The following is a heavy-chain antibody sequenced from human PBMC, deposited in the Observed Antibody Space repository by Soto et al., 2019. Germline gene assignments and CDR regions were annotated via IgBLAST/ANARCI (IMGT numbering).Heavy chain of an antibody. Sequence: QVQLVQSGAEVKKPGASVKVSCKASDYAFIGYGFSWVRQAPGQGLEWMGWINPHNGDTKVSQKFQGRVTLTTETSTSTAYLDLRSLRSDDTAVYYCATAAYCAGDCYSGWFDPWGQGTLVTVSS. V-gene: IGHV1-18*04. D-gene: IGHD2-21*02. CDR3: ATAAYCAGDCYSGWFDP. CDR1: DYAFIGYG. J-gene: IGHJ5*02. CDR2: INPHNGDT.